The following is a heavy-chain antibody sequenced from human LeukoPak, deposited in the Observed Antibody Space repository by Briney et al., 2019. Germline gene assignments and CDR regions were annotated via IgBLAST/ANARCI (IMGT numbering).Heavy chain of an antibody. Sequence: ASVKVSCKASGYTFTGYYMHWVRQAPGQGLEWMGWINPNSGGTNYAQKFQGRVTMTRNTSIGTAYMELSSLRSEDTAVYYCASHWGYGSSGSFDYWGQGTLVTVSS. CDR1: GYTFTGYY. CDR3: ASHWGYGSSGSFDY. V-gene: IGHV1-2*02. CDR2: INPNSGGT. D-gene: IGHD6-6*01. J-gene: IGHJ4*02.